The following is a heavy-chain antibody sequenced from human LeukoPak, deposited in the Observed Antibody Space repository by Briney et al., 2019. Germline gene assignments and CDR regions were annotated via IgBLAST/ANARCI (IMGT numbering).Heavy chain of an antibody. CDR2: IYHSDNT. Sequence: SETLSLTCTVSGGSISNYFWSWIRQPPGKGLECIGYIYHSDNTNYNPSLKSRVTVSVDTSKNQFSLKLSSVTAADTAVYYCARFPGSAEYRHYYYMDVWGKGTTVTVS. CDR3: ARFPGSAEYRHYYYMDV. D-gene: IGHD2-15*01. V-gene: IGHV4-59*01. J-gene: IGHJ6*03. CDR1: GGSISNYF.